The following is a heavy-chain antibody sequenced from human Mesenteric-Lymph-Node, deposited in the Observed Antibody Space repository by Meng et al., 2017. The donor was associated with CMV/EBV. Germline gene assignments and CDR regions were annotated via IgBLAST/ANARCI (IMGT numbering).Heavy chain of an antibody. CDR3: ARGFRNYFETSGHYYRF. CDR1: GGSFSCYF. V-gene: IGHV4-34*01. J-gene: IGHJ4*02. Sequence: GGSFSCYFCTGISQSPGKGLEWLGEINHSGTTNYNPSLKSRITIAVDTSKNQFSLNLRSVTATDTAVYYCARGFRNYFETSGHYYRFWGQGTLVTVSS. CDR2: INHSGTT. D-gene: IGHD3-22*01.